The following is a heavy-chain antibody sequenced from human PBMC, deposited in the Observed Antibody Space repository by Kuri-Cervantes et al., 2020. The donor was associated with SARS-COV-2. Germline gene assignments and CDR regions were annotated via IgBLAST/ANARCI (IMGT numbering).Heavy chain of an antibody. D-gene: IGHD6-13*01. J-gene: IGHJ2*01. Sequence: SCTVSGASISSSTYYWGWIRQSPGKGLEWLGSIYESGDTYYSSSLKSRLSLSVDTSKNQFSLKLTSVTAADTAVYYCARAELGLGWFFDLWGRGTLVTVSS. V-gene: IGHV4-39*01. CDR2: IYESGDT. CDR3: ARAELGLGWFFDL. CDR1: GASISSSTYY.